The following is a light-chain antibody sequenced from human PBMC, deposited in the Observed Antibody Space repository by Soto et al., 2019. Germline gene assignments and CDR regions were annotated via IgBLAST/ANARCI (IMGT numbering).Light chain of an antibody. CDR2: DAS. CDR1: QGISSA. J-gene: IGKJ3*01. CDR3: QQFKSYSFT. Sequence: AIQLTQSPSSLSASVGDRVTITCRASQGISSALAWYQQKPGHAPKLLIDDASSLESGVPSRFSGSGSGTDFTLTIRSLQPEDFETYYCQQFKSYSFTFGPGTKVDIK. V-gene: IGKV1-13*02.